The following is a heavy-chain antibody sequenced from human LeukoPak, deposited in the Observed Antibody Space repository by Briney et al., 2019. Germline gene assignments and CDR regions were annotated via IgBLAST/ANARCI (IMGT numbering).Heavy chain of an antibody. CDR3: ARVPPPRFLERNWYFDL. J-gene: IGHJ2*01. V-gene: IGHV1-18*01. CDR1: GYTFTSYD. D-gene: IGHD3-3*01. CDR2: ISAYNGNT. Sequence: ASVKDSCRASGYTFTSYDISWVRRAPGQGLERMGWISAYNGNTNYAQKLQGRVTMTTDTSTSTAYMELRSLRSDDTAVYYCARVPPPRFLERNWYFDLWGRGTLVTVSS.